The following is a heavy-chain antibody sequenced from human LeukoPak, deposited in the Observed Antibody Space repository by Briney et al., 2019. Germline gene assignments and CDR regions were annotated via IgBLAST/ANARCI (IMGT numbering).Heavy chain of an antibody. CDR1: GGSFSGYY. D-gene: IGHD2-8*02. Sequence: SETLSLTCGVYGGSFSGYYWSWIRQPPGKGLEWIGYIYYSGSTNYNPSLKSRVTISVDTSKNQFSLKLSSVTAADTAVYYCARVSTTGPPDYWVQGTLVTVSS. V-gene: IGHV4-59*01. J-gene: IGHJ4*02. CDR2: IYYSGST. CDR3: ARVSTTGPPDY.